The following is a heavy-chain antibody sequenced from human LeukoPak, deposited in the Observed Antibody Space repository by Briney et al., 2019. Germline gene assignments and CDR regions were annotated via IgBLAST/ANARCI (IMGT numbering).Heavy chain of an antibody. CDR1: GGSISSYY. V-gene: IGHV4-59*01. Sequence: PSETLSLTCTVSGGSISSYYWSWIRQPPGKGLEWIGYIYYSGSTNYNPSLKSRVTISVDTSKNQFSLKLSSVTAADTAAYYCARGGDSSGYYDYFDYWGQGTLVTVSS. D-gene: IGHD3-22*01. CDR3: ARGGDSSGYYDYFDY. J-gene: IGHJ4*02. CDR2: IYYSGST.